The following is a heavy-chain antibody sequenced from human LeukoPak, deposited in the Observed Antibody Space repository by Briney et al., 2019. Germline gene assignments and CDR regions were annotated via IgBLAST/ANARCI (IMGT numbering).Heavy chain of an antibody. CDR3: ARGLGVRGVINFDY. V-gene: IGHV3-9*01. CDR2: ISWNSGNI. D-gene: IGHD3-10*01. J-gene: IGHJ4*02. CDR1: GFTFDDYA. Sequence: GGSLRLSCTASGFTFDDYAMHWVRQAPGKGLEWVSCISWNSGNIGYADSVKGRFTISRDNAKNSLYLQMNSLRAEDTAVYYCARGLGVRGVINFDYWGQGTMVTVSS.